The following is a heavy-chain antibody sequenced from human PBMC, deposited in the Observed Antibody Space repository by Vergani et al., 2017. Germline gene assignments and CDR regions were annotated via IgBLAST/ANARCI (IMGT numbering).Heavy chain of an antibody. CDR1: GFTFSNAW. Sequence: VQLVESGGGLVQPGGSLRLSCAASGFTFSNAWMSWVRQAPGKGLEWVGRIKSKTDGGTTDYAAPVKGRFTISRDDSKNTLYLQMNSLKTEDTAVYYCTTTPINYDILTGYPADYFDYWGQGTLVTVSS. D-gene: IGHD3-9*01. CDR2: IKSKTDGGTT. CDR3: TTTPINYDILTGYPADYFDY. J-gene: IGHJ4*02. V-gene: IGHV3-15*01.